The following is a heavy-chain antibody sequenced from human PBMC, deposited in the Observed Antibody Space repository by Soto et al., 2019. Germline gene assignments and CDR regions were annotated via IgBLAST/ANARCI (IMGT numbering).Heavy chain of an antibody. CDR3: ARDLYSSSWFWFDP. CDR1: GYNFTQYR. J-gene: IGHJ5*02. D-gene: IGHD2-2*01. Sequence: QVQLVQSGADVKKPGASVKISCKASGYNFTQYRIHWVRQAPGQRLEWMRWITAGDAKTEYSQKCQGRVTISRDISATTVYLDLDSLRSEDTAVYYCARDLYSSSWFWFDPWGRGTQVIVSS. V-gene: IGHV1-3*01. CDR2: ITAGDAKT.